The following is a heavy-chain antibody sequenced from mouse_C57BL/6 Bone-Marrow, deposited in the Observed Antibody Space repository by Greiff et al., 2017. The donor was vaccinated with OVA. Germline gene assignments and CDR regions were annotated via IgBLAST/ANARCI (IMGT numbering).Heavy chain of an antibody. CDR1: GYTFTSYW. CDR2: IDPSDSET. J-gene: IGHJ4*01. V-gene: IGHV1-52*01. Sequence: VQLQQSGAELVRPWSSVKLSCKASGYTFTSYWMHWVKQRPIQGLEWIGNIDPSDSETHYNQKFKDKATLTVDKSSSTAYMQLSSLTSEDSAVYYCASQGFTTVVAHYAMDYWGQGTSVTVSS. D-gene: IGHD1-1*01. CDR3: ASQGFTTVVAHYAMDY.